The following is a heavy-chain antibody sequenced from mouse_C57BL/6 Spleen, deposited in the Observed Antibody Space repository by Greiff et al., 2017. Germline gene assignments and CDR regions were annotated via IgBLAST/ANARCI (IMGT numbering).Heavy chain of an antibody. V-gene: IGHV1-64*01. CDR2: IHPNSGST. J-gene: IGHJ2*01. CDR3: ARVEIYYYGFDY. Sequence: QVQLQQPGAELVKPGASVKLSCKASGYTFTSYWMHWVKQRPGQGLEWIGMIHPNSGSTNYNEKFKSKATLTVDKSSSTAYMQLSSLTSEDSAVYYCARVEIYYYGFDYWGQGTTLTVSS. CDR1: GYTFTSYW. D-gene: IGHD1-1*01.